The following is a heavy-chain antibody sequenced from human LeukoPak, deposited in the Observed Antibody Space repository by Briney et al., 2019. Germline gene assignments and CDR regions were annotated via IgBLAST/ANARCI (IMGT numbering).Heavy chain of an antibody. CDR1: GYSFAFYW. V-gene: IGHV5-51*01. CDR3: ARRSYGGNSGWYFDL. J-gene: IGHJ2*01. Sequence: GESLKISCQGSGYSFAFYWIGWVRQMPGKGLEWMGIIYPGDSDTTYSPSFQGQVTFSVDKSISTAYLQWSSLKASDTAMYYCARRSYGGNSGWYFDLWGRGTLVTVSS. D-gene: IGHD4-23*01. CDR2: IYPGDSDT.